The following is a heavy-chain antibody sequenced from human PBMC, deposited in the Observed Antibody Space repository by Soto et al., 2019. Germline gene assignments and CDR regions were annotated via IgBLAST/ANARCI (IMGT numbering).Heavy chain of an antibody. D-gene: IGHD6-19*01. J-gene: IGHJ6*02. CDR1: GFTFSSYA. V-gene: IGHV3-30-3*01. CDR3: AREKSSGWPFNYYYYGMDV. Sequence: GGSLRLSCAASGFTFSSYAMHWVRQVPGKGLEWVAVISYDGSNKYYADSVKGRFTISRDNSKNTLYLQMNSLRAEDTAVYYCAREKSSGWPFNYYYYGMDVWGQGTTVTVSS. CDR2: ISYDGSNK.